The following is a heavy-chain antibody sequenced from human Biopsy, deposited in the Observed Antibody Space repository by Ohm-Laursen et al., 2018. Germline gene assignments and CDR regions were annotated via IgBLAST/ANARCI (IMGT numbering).Heavy chain of an antibody. D-gene: IGHD1-26*01. CDR2: MSPNTGNT. CDR3: ARWETTLGRSLDS. Sequence: EASVKVSCKASGYTFTSHDINWVRQATGQGLEWMGWMSPNTGNTVYAQRFQDRVTMTSDTSTGTAYMELTSLTSDDTAAYFCARWETTLGRSLDSWGQGTLVAVSS. V-gene: IGHV1-8*01. J-gene: IGHJ4*02. CDR1: GYTFTSHD.